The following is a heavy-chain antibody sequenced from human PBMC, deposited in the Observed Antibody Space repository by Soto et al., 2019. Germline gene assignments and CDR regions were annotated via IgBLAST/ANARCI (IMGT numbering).Heavy chain of an antibody. D-gene: IGHD2-15*01. J-gene: IGHJ5*02. CDR2: ISGSGGST. CDR3: AKDSCSGGSCLGPWNNWFDP. CDR1: GFTFSSYA. Sequence: GGSLRLSCAASGFTFSSYAMSWVRPAPGKGLEWVSAISGSGGSTYYADSVKGRFTISRDNSKNTLYLQMNSLRAEDTAVYYCAKDSCSGGSCLGPWNNWFDPWGQGTLVTVSS. V-gene: IGHV3-23*01.